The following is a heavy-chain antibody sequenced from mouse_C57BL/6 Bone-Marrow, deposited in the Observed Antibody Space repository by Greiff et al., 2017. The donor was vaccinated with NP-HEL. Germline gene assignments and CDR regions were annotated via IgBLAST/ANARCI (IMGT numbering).Heavy chain of an antibody. CDR3: ARDSSGSFAY. CDR1: GYTFTDYY. J-gene: IGHJ3*01. Sequence: VQLQQSGPELVKPGASVKISCKASGYTFTDYYMNWVKQSHGKSLEWIGDINPNNGGTSYNQKFKGKATLTVDKSSSTAYMELRSLTSEDSAVYYCARDSSGSFAYWGQGTLVTVSA. V-gene: IGHV1-26*01. D-gene: IGHD3-2*02. CDR2: INPNNGGT.